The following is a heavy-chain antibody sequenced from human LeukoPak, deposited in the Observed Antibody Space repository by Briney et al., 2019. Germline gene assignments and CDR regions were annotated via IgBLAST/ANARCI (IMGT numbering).Heavy chain of an antibody. D-gene: IGHD3-22*01. CDR3: ARDSDYYDSSGYYVY. V-gene: IGHV4-4*02. CDR1: GGSISGSNW. Sequence: SETLSLTCAVSGGSISGSNWWSWVRQPPGKGLEWIGEIYHSGSTNYNPSLKSRVTISVDKSKNQFSLKLSSVTAADTAVYYCARDSDYYDSSGYYVYWGQGTLVTVSS. CDR2: IYHSGST. J-gene: IGHJ4*02.